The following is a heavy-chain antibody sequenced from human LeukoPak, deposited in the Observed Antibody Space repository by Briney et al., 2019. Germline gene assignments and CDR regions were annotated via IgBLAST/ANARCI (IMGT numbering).Heavy chain of an antibody. CDR1: GFTFDDYG. Sequence: GGSLRLSCAASGFTFDDYGMSWVRQAPGKGLEWVSGLNWNGGSTGYADSVKGRFTISRDNSKNTLYLQMNSLRAEDTAVYYCAKAPYCGGDCYPYDAFDIWGQGTMVTVSS. D-gene: IGHD2-21*02. J-gene: IGHJ3*02. V-gene: IGHV3-20*04. CDR3: AKAPYCGGDCYPYDAFDI. CDR2: LNWNGGST.